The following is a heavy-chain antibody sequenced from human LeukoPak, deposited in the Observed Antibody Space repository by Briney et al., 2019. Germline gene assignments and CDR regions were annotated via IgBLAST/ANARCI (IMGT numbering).Heavy chain of an antibody. CDR2: ISSGSRTI. V-gene: IGHV3-48*02. J-gene: IGHJ3*02. CDR1: GFSFSGYS. Sequence: PGGSLRLSCVASGFSFSGYSMNWVRQAPGKGLDWVSYISSGSRTIFYGDSVKGRFTISRDNAENSLYLQMDSLRDEDTALYYCAKEMERRTGYYDSSGLGGGFDIWGQGTMVTVSS. CDR3: AKEMERRTGYYDSSGLGGGFDI. D-gene: IGHD3-22*01.